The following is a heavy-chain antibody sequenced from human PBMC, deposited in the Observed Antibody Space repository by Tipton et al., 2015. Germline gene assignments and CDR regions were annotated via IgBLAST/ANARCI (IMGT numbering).Heavy chain of an antibody. CDR1: GDSITSGGYY. CDR3: ASGWSPRWFDP. CDR2: IYYSGSI. J-gene: IGHJ5*02. Sequence: TLSLTCTVSGDSITSGGYYWTWIRQHPGKGLEWIGYIYYSGSIDYNPSLKSRVTISVDTSKNQFSLKLGSVTAADTAVYYCASGWSPRWFDPWGQGTLVTVSS. V-gene: IGHV4-31*03. D-gene: IGHD6-19*01.